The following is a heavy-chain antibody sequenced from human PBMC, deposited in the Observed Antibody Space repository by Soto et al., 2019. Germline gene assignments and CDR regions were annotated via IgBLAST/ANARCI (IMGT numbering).Heavy chain of an antibody. Sequence: SETLSLTCAVSGGSISSGGYSWSWIRQPPGKGLECIGYIYHSGSTYYSPSLKSRVTISVDRSKNQFSLKLSSVTVADTAVYYCARGPPLGYGGKEPLVPFSS. V-gene: IGHV4-30-2*01. J-gene: IGHJ4*02. CDR2: IYHSGST. CDR3: ARGPPLGY. CDR1: GGSISSGGYS.